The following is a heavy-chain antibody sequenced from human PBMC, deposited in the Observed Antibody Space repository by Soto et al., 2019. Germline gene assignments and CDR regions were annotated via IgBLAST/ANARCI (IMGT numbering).Heavy chain of an antibody. D-gene: IGHD6-13*01. CDR1: GGSFSGYY. V-gene: IGHV4-34*01. J-gene: IGHJ5*02. CDR2: INHSGST. CDR3: ARGREMIAAAGTSVRNWFDP. Sequence: PSETLSLTCAVYGGSFSGYYWSWIRQPPGKGLEWIGEINHSGSTNYNPSLKSRVTISVDTSKNQFSLKLSSVTAADTAVYYCARGREMIAAAGTSVRNWFDPWGQGTQVTVSS.